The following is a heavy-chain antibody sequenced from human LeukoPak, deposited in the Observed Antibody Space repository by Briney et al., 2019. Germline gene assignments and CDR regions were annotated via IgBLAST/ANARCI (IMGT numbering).Heavy chain of an antibody. D-gene: IGHD6-13*01. CDR3: VKDIKYSSSWYYSYFDY. V-gene: IGHV3-9*01. J-gene: IGHJ4*02. Sequence: GGSLRLSCAASGFTFDDYAMHWVRQAPGKGLEWVSGISWNSGSIGYADSVKGRFTISRDNARNSLYLQVDSLRAEDTALYYCVKDIKYSSSWYYSYFDYWGQGTLVTVSS. CDR1: GFTFDDYA. CDR2: ISWNSGSI.